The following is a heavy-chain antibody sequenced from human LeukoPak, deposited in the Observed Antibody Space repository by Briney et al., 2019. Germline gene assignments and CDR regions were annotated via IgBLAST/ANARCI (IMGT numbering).Heavy chain of an antibody. D-gene: IGHD3-22*01. J-gene: IGHJ1*01. V-gene: IGHV3-23*01. CDR1: GFTFSSYA. Sequence: GGSLRLSCAASGFTFSSYAMSWVRQAPGKGLEWVSAISGSGGSTYYADSVKGRFTISRDNSKNTLYLQMNSLRAEDTAVYYCAKDLHTGDYYDSSGYYYPEYFQHWGQGTLVTVSS. CDR3: AKDLHTGDYYDSSGYYYPEYFQH. CDR2: ISGSGGST.